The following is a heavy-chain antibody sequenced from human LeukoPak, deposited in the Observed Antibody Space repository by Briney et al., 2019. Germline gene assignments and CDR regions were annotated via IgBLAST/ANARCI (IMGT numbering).Heavy chain of an antibody. CDR2: INWNGGST. CDR1: GFTFDDYG. V-gene: IGHV3-20*04. D-gene: IGHD3-22*01. CDR3: ARLQTPYYDSSGYFFDY. J-gene: IGHJ4*02. Sequence: PGGSLRLSCAASGFTFDDYGMRWGRQAPGKGLEWGSGINWNGGSTVYADSVKGRFTISRDNAKNSLYLQMNSLRAEDTALHYCARLQTPYYDSSGYFFDYWGRGTLVTVSS.